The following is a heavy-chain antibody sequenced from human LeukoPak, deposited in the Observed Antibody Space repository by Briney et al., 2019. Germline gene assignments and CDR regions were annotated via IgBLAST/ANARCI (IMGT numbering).Heavy chain of an antibody. J-gene: IGHJ4*02. CDR2: IKEDGSEK. D-gene: IGHD1-26*01. Sequence: GGSLRLSCAGSGFTFRNYCMNWIRQAPGKGQELVANIKEDGSEKYYVDSVKGRFTCSRDNAKNSLYLQINSLRADYTAVYYCARGGPTVGTDYWGQGTLVTVSS. CDR3: ARGGPTVGTDY. CDR1: GFTFRNYC. V-gene: IGHV3-7*01.